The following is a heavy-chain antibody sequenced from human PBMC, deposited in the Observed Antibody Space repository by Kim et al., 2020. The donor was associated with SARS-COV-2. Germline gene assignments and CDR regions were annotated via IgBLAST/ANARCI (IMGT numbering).Heavy chain of an antibody. Sequence: DSVTGRLTISRDKSKPPLFLQMNSLRAEDTAVYYCAKVIYQQWLGNYFDYWGQGTLVTVSS. V-gene: IGHV3-23*03. J-gene: IGHJ4*02. D-gene: IGHD6-19*01. CDR3: AKVIYQQWLGNYFDY.